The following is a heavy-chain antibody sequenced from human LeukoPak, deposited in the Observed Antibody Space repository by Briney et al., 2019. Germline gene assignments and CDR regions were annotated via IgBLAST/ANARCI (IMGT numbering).Heavy chain of an antibody. V-gene: IGHV3-30*18. Sequence: GGSLRLSCAASGVTFSSYVMHWVRQAPGKGLDWEAIISYDENKKFHADSVKGRFTISRDNSKNTLYLQMNSLRAEDTAVYYCAKGGPSGMDVWGQGTTVTVSS. CDR2: ISYDENKK. J-gene: IGHJ6*02. CDR1: GVTFSSYV. CDR3: AKGGPSGMDV. D-gene: IGHD3-10*01.